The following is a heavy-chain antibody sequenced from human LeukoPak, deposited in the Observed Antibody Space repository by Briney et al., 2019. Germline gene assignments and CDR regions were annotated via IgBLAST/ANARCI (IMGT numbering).Heavy chain of an antibody. J-gene: IGHJ4*02. D-gene: IGHD6-25*01. V-gene: IGHV4-59*01. Sequence: SETLSLTCTVSGGSISSYYWSWIRQPPGKGLEWIGFIYYSGSTNYNPSLKSRVTISLETSKNQFSLKLSSVTAADTAVYYCASDPRQRERYYFDYWGQGFLVTVSS. CDR2: IYYSGST. CDR1: GGSISSYY. CDR3: ASDPRQRERYYFDY.